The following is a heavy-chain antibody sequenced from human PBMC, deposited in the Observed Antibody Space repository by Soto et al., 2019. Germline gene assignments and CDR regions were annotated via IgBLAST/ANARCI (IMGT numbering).Heavy chain of an antibody. CDR3: TGASGSYYHFDY. CDR1: GFTLSNYA. V-gene: IGHV3-23*01. CDR2: ISGSGATT. J-gene: IGHJ4*02. Sequence: PGGSLRLSCAASGFTLSNYAMSWVRQAPGKGLEWVSAISGSGATTYYADSVRGRFTISRDNSKNTLYLQMNSLRAEDTAVYFCTGASGSYYHFDYWGQGTLVTVSS. D-gene: IGHD3-10*01.